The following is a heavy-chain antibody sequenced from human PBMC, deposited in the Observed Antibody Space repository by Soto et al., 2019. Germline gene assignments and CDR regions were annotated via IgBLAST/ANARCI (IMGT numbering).Heavy chain of an antibody. J-gene: IGHJ6*02. CDR2: ISSSSSYI. D-gene: IGHD2-2*01. CDR3: ARDCSSTSCYAPIYPCYGMDV. Sequence: NPGGSLRLSCAASGFTFSRYSMNWVRQAPGKGLEWVSSISSSSSYIYYADSVKGRFTISRDNAKNSLYLQMNSLRAEDTAVYYCARDCSSTSCYAPIYPCYGMDVWGQGTTVTVSS. CDR1: GFTFSRYS. V-gene: IGHV3-21*01.